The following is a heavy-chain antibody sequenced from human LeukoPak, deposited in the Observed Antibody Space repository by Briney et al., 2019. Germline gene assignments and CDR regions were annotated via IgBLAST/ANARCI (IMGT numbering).Heavy chain of an antibody. J-gene: IGHJ4*02. V-gene: IGHV3-30*03. CDR2: ISYDGSNK. CDR1: GFTFSSYG. D-gene: IGHD5-12*01. Sequence: GRSLRLSCAASGFTFSSYGMHWVRQAPGKGLEWVAVISYDGSNKYYADSVKGRFTISRDNAKNSLYLQMNSLRAEDTAIYYCAHSSGYAYGLDYWGQGTLVTVSS. CDR3: AHSSGYAYGLDY.